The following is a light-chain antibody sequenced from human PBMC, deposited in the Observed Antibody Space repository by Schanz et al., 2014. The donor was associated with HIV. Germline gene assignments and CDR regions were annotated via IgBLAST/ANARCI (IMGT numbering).Light chain of an antibody. V-gene: IGLV1-44*01. Sequence: QSVLTQPPSASGTPGQRVTISCSGGSSNIRSNTVHWYQQLPGTAPKLLIYGNNNRPSGVPDRFSGSKSGTSASLAISGLQSEDEADYYCATWDDRLNGPVFGGGTKLTVL. CDR1: SSNIRSNT. CDR2: GNN. J-gene: IGLJ2*01. CDR3: ATWDDRLNGPV.